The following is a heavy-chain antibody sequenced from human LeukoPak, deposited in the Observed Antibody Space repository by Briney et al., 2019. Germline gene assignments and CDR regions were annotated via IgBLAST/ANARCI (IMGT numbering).Heavy chain of an antibody. V-gene: IGHV3-48*02. CDR1: GFTFTSYT. Sequence: TGGSLRLSCAASGFTFTSYTMNWVRQAPGKGLDWVSYISGGSGDIYYADSVRGRFTISRDNAKNSLFLQMNSLRDEDTAVYYCARAYYDISGYYYFDSWGQGTLVTVSS. CDR2: ISGGSGDI. D-gene: IGHD3-22*01. CDR3: ARAYYDISGYYYFDS. J-gene: IGHJ4*02.